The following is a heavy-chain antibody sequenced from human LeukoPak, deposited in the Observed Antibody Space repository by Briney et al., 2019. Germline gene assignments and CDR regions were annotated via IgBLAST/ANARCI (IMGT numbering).Heavy chain of an antibody. CDR2: IKPNSGGT. CDR1: GYSFADYY. CDR3: ARDNYDSSGPRYFDY. V-gene: IGHV1-2*02. Sequence: ASVKVSCKASGYSFADYYMHWVRQAPGQGLEWMGWIKPNSGGTRSAQKFQGRVTMTRDTSISTAYMELSSLRYDDTAVYYCARDNYDSSGPRYFDYWGQGTLVTVSS. D-gene: IGHD3-22*01. J-gene: IGHJ4*02.